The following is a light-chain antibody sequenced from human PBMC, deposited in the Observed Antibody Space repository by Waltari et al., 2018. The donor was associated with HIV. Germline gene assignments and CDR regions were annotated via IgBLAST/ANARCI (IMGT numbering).Light chain of an antibody. V-gene: IGLV2-11*01. J-gene: IGLJ2*01. CDR3: CSYAGSYTLV. CDR1: SSDVGGYNY. CDR2: DVS. Sequence: VTISCTGTSSDVGGYNYVSWYQQHPGKAPKLMIYDVSKRPSGVPDRFSGSKSGNTASLTISGLQSEDEADYYCCSYAGSYTLVFGGGTKLTVL.